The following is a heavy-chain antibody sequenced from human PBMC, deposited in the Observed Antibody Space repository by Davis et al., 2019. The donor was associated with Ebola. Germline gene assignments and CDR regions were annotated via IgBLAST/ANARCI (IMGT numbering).Heavy chain of an antibody. CDR1: GGSFSGYY. V-gene: IGHV4-34*01. D-gene: IGHD3-22*01. CDR3: ARATYYYDSRTFDP. J-gene: IGHJ5*02. Sequence: MPSETLSLTCAVYGGSFSGYYWSWIRQPPGKGLEWIGEINHSGSTNYNPSLKSRVTTSVDTSKNQFSLKLSSVTAADTAVYYCARATYYYDSRTFDPWGQGTLVTVSS. CDR2: INHSGST.